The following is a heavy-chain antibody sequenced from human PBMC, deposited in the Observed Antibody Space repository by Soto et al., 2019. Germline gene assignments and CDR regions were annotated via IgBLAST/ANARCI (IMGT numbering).Heavy chain of an antibody. D-gene: IGHD3-9*01. J-gene: IGHJ4*02. CDR3: ARFSPYDTGFDH. CDR2: IYDNGDT. Sequence: PSETLSLTCTVSGGSISSGGYYWSWVRQHPGKGLEWIGHIYDNGDTYYNPSLQSRVTISVDTSKSQFPVKLTSVTAADTVVYYCARFSPYDTGFDHWGQGTLVTVSS. CDR1: GGSISSGGYY. V-gene: IGHV4-31*03.